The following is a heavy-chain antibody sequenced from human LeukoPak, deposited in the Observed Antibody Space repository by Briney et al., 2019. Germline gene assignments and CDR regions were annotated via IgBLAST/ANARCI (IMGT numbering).Heavy chain of an antibody. J-gene: IGHJ3*02. CDR2: IYSGGST. Sequence: PGGSLRLSCAASGFTVSSNYMSWVRQAPGKGLEWVSVIYSGGSTYYADSVKGRFTISRDSSKNTLYLQMNSLRAEDTAVYYCARDSYSSGYDAFDIWGQGTMVTVSS. CDR1: GFTVSSNY. V-gene: IGHV3-53*01. CDR3: ARDSYSSGYDAFDI. D-gene: IGHD6-19*01.